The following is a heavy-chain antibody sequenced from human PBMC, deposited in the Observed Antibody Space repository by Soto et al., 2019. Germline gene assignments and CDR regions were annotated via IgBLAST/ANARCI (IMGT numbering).Heavy chain of an antibody. CDR3: TSGIDTASAWDFDL. Sequence: QVQLVQSGAEVKKPGASVKVSCKASGYTFTTYFIHWVRQAPGQGLEWMGLINPSGGSTSYAQKFRGRVTMTRDTSTSTVYMELSSLRSEDTAVYYCTSGIDTASAWDFDLWGRGTLVTVSS. CDR2: INPSGGST. V-gene: IGHV1-46*03. CDR1: GYTFTTYF. J-gene: IGHJ2*01. D-gene: IGHD5-18*01.